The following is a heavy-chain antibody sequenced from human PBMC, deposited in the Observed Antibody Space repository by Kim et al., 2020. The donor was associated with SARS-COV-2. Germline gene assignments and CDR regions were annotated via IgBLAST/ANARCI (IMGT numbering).Heavy chain of an antibody. Sequence: GGSLRLSCAASVFTFSSYAMHWVRQAPGKGLEWVAVISYDGSNKYYADSVKGRFTISRDNSKNTLYLQMNSLRAEDTAVYYCARESLAAEDYYDSSGPPEAAFDIWGQGTMVTVSS. D-gene: IGHD3-22*01. CDR1: VFTFSSYA. V-gene: IGHV3-30-3*01. CDR3: ARESLAAEDYYDSSGPPEAAFDI. J-gene: IGHJ3*02. CDR2: ISYDGSNK.